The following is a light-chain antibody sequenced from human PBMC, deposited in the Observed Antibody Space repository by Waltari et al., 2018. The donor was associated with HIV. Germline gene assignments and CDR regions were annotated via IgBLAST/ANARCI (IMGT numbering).Light chain of an antibody. Sequence: SYDLTQPPSVSLSPGQTASITCSGDKLGDKYVCWYQQKPGQSPVLVIYQDNKRPSGIPERFSGSNSGNTATLTISGTQAMDEADYYCQAWDSSTASFGGGTKLTVL. CDR1: KLGDKY. V-gene: IGLV3-1*01. J-gene: IGLJ2*01. CDR2: QDN. CDR3: QAWDSSTAS.